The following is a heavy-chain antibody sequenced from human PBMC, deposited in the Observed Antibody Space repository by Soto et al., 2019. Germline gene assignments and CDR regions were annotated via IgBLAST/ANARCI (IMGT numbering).Heavy chain of an antibody. D-gene: IGHD4-17*01. CDR1: GGSISSYY. V-gene: IGHV4-59*01. CDR2: IYYSGST. J-gene: IGHJ3*02. Sequence: PSETLSLTGTVSGGSISSYYWSWIRQPPGKGLEWIGYIYYSGSTNYNPSLKSRVTISVDTSKNQFSLKLSSVTAADTAVYYCARDQNGDYSAFDIWGQGTMVTVSS. CDR3: ARDQNGDYSAFDI.